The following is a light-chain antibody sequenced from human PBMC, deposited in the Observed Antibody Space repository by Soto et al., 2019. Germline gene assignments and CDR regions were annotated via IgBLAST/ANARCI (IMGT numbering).Light chain of an antibody. V-gene: IGLV2-23*01. Sequence: QSALTQPASVSGSPGQSITISCTGTSSDVGSYNLVSWYQQHPGKAPKVMIYEGSKRPSGVSNRFSGSKSGNTASLTIFGLQAEDEADYYCCSYAGSSTYVFGTGTKVTVL. CDR3: CSYAGSSTYV. CDR2: EGS. CDR1: SSDVGSYNL. J-gene: IGLJ1*01.